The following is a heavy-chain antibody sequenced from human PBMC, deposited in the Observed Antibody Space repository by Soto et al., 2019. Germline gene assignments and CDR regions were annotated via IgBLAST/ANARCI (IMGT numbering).Heavy chain of an antibody. CDR1: GDSISSGDYY. V-gene: IGHV4-30-4*01. Sequence: TVSGDSISSGDYYWSWIRQPPGKGLEWIGYIYYGGSSYYNPSLKSRVTISTDTSKNQFSLKLTSVTAADTAVYFCARVGIPLRGYYFDYWGQGTLVTVSS. CDR2: IYYGGSS. J-gene: IGHJ4*02. CDR3: ARVGIPLRGYYFDY.